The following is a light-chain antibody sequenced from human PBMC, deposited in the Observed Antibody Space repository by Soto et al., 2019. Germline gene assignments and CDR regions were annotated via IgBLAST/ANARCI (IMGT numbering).Light chain of an antibody. CDR2: EVN. Sequence: QSALTQPASVSGSPGQSITISCTGTSSDVGSYNLVSWYQQLPGKAPKVIICEVNKRPSGVSYRFSGSKSGNTASLTISGFQTGGEADYYCCSYAGTVAYVFGAGTKLTVL. CDR1: SSDVGSYNL. CDR3: CSYAGTVAYV. J-gene: IGLJ1*01. V-gene: IGLV2-23*02.